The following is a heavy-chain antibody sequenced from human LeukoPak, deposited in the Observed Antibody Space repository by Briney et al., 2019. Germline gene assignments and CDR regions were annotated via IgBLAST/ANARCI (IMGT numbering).Heavy chain of an antibody. J-gene: IGHJ4*02. CDR3: ARSPPRYWSESFHFDF. V-gene: IGHV3-7*01. D-gene: IGHD3-10*01. CDR2: VKQDGSEK. CDR1: GFTFSSYG. Sequence: PGGSLRLSCAASGFTFSSYGMSWVRQAPGRGLEWVANVKQDGSEKFYVDSVKGRFTISRDNAKNSLYLQMNSLRAEDTVVYYCARSPPRYWSESFHFDFWGQGTLVTVSS.